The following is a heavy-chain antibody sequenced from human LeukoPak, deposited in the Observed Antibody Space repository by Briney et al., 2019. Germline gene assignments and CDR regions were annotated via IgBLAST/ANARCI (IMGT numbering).Heavy chain of an antibody. D-gene: IGHD3-10*01. CDR2: ISDDGSNQ. Sequence: PGGSLRLSCAASGFTFSSYGMHWVRQAPGKGLEWVAVISDDGSNQHYADSVKGRFTISRDNSKNTLYLQMNSLRAEDTAVYYCAKRVNYYGSGSLFSAFDIWGQGTMVTVSS. CDR1: GFTFSSYG. J-gene: IGHJ3*02. V-gene: IGHV3-30*18. CDR3: AKRVNYYGSGSLFSAFDI.